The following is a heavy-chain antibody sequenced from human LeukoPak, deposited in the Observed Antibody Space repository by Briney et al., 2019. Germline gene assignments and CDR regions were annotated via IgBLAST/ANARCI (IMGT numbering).Heavy chain of an antibody. V-gene: IGHV3-64D*09. CDR2: ISRNGGST. D-gene: IGHD2/OR15-2a*01. Sequence: GGSLRLSCSASGFTFSSFAMHWVRQAQGKGLEYVAAISRNGGSTYYADSVKGRFTISRDNSKSTLYLQMSSLRAEDTAVYLCVKDLRSDFMGVLSRYLSYWGQGTLVTVSS. CDR3: VKDLRSDFMGVLSRYLSY. J-gene: IGHJ4*02. CDR1: GFTFSSFA.